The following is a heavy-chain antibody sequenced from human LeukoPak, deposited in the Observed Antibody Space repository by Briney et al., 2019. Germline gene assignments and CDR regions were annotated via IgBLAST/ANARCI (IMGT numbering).Heavy chain of an antibody. CDR2: ISSSSSYI. CDR3: ARRDSSGCSYFDY. CDR1: GFTFSSYS. J-gene: IGHJ4*02. Sequence: GGSLRLSCAASGFTFSSYSMNWVRQAPGKGLEWVSSISSSSSYIYYADSVKGRFTISRDNAKNSLYLQMNSLRAEDTAVYYCARRDSSGCSYFDYWGQGTLVTVSS. V-gene: IGHV3-21*01. D-gene: IGHD3-22*01.